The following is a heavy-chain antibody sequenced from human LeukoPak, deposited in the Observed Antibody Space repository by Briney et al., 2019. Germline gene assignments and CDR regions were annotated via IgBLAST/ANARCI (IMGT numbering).Heavy chain of an antibody. V-gene: IGHV3-23*01. CDR1: GFTFNNYG. J-gene: IGHJ4*02. D-gene: IGHD1-26*01. CDR3: AQWSRYFDY. Sequence: GGSLRLSCAASGFTFNNYGMNWVRQAPGKGLEWVSTISGSGGSTYYADSVKGRFTISRDNSKNTLCLQMNSLRAEDTALYFCAQWSRYFDYWGQGTLVTVSS. CDR2: ISGSGGST.